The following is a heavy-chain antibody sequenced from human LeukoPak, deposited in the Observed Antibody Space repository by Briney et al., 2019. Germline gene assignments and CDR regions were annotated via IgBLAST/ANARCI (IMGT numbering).Heavy chain of an antibody. CDR2: IWYDGSNK. V-gene: IGHV3-33*01. Sequence: GGSLRLSCAASGFTFSSYGMHWVRQAPGKGLEWVAVIWYDGSNKYYADSVKGRFTISRDNAKNSLYLQMNSLRVEDAAVYYCARIALQLGFCSSSGCASDYWGQGALVTVSS. J-gene: IGHJ4*02. CDR1: GFTFSSYG. D-gene: IGHD2-2*01. CDR3: ARIALQLGFCSSSGCASDY.